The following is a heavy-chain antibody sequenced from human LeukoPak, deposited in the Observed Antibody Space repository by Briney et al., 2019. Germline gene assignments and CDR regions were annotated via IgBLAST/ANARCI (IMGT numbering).Heavy chain of an antibody. D-gene: IGHD3-10*01. V-gene: IGHV4-4*07. Sequence: PSETLSLTCTVSGGSISSYYWSWIRQPAGKGLEWIGRIYTSGSTNYNPSLKSRVTMSVDTSKNQFSLKLSSVTAADTAVYYCARGKMYGSGSPLIPDWFDPWGQGTLVTVSS. CDR2: IYTSGST. CDR3: ARGKMYGSGSPLIPDWFDP. CDR1: GGSISSYY. J-gene: IGHJ5*02.